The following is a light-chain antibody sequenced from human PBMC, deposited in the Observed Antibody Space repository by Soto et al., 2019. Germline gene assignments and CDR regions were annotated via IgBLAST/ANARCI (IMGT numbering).Light chain of an antibody. CDR1: QSINIF. CDR3: QQSSGGPPFT. Sequence: DIQMTQSPSSLSASVGDRVTIACRASQSINIFLNWYQQKPGKAPKLLIYGASSLQSGVLSRFSAAGSGTDFNLSITSLQPEDFGTYYCQQSSGGPPFTFGPGTTVDIK. J-gene: IGKJ3*01. CDR2: GAS. V-gene: IGKV1-39*01.